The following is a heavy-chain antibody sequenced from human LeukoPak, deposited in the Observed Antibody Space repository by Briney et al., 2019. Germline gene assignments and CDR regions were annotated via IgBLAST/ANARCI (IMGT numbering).Heavy chain of an antibody. D-gene: IGHD6-19*01. V-gene: IGHV4-30-4*08. CDR1: GGSISSGDYY. J-gene: IGHJ5*02. CDR2: IYHSGST. Sequence: PSQTLSLTCTVSGGSISSGDYYWSWIRQPPGKGLEWIGYIYHSGSTYYNPSLKSRVTISVDRSKNQFSLKLSSVTAADTAVYYCARDTARGYSSGWYQWDDWFDPWGQGTLVTVSS. CDR3: ARDTARGYSSGWYQWDDWFDP.